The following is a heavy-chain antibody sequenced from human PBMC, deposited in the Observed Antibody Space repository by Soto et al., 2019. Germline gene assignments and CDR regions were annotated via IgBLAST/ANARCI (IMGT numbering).Heavy chain of an antibody. D-gene: IGHD1-7*01. J-gene: IGHJ6*02. Sequence: LRLSCAASGFTFSTYGMHWVRQAPGKGLEWVAVISYDGSNKYYADSVKGRFTISRDNSKNTLYLQMNSLRVEDTAVYYCAKDRVPELRHFYYGMDVWGQGTTVTVSS. V-gene: IGHV3-30*18. CDR1: GFTFSTYG. CDR2: ISYDGSNK. CDR3: AKDRVPELRHFYYGMDV.